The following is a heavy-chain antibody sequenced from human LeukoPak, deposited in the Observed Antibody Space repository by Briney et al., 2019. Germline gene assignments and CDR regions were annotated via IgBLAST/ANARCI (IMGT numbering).Heavy chain of an antibody. D-gene: IGHD3-3*01. CDR2: ISYDGTKK. Sequence: GGSLRLSCAASGFNFNTYGIHWVRQTPGKGLEWVALISYDGTKKWYADSVKGRFTISRDNSKNTLYLQMNSLRAEDTAVYYCAKSRSDVVDYWGQGTLVTVSS. J-gene: IGHJ4*02. V-gene: IGHV3-30*18. CDR3: AKSRSDVVDY. CDR1: GFNFNTYG.